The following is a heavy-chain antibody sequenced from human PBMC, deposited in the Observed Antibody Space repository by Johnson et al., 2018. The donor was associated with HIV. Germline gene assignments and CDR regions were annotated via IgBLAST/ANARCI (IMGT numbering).Heavy chain of an antibody. V-gene: IGHV3-33*01. CDR3: ARAFRGGWYDAFDI. CDR2: IWYDGSNK. D-gene: IGHD6-19*01. CDR1: GFTFSSYG. J-gene: IGHJ3*02. Sequence: QVQLVESGGGVVQPGRSLRLSCAASGFTFSSYGMHWVRQAPGKGLEWVAVIWYDGSNKYYADSVKGRFTISRDNSKNTLYLQMNSLRAEDTAVYYCARAFRGGWYDAFDIWGKGTRVTVSS.